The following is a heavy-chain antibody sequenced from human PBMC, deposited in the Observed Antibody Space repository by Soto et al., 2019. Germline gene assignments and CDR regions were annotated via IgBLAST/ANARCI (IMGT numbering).Heavy chain of an antibody. D-gene: IGHD5-18*01. V-gene: IGHV3-30-3*01. Sequence: QVQLVESGGGVVQPGRSLRLSCAASGFTFSSYAMHWVRQAPGKGLEWVAVISYDGSNKYYADSVKGRFTISRDNSKNTLYLQMNSLRAEDTAVYYCAREVRVIQLWFRVSSYGMDVWGQGTTVTVSS. CDR3: AREVRVIQLWFRVSSYGMDV. J-gene: IGHJ6*02. CDR1: GFTFSSYA. CDR2: ISYDGSNK.